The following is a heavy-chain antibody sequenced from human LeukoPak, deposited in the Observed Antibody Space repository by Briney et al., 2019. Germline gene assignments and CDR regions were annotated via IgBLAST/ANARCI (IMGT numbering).Heavy chain of an antibody. J-gene: IGHJ4*02. CDR3: AKSGGNVKGY. CDR2: ISSSSSYI. Sequence: GGSLRLSCAASGFTFSSYSMNWVRQAPGKGLEWVSSISSSSSYIYYADSVKGRFTISRDNAKNSLYLQMNNLRAEDTAVYYCAKSGGNVKGYWGQGTLVTVSS. V-gene: IGHV3-21*04. CDR1: GFTFSSYS. D-gene: IGHD4-23*01.